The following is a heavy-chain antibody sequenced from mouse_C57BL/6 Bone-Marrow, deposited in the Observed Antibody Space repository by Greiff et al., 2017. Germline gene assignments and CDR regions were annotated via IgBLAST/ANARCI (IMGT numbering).Heavy chain of an antibody. D-gene: IGHD2-5*01. Sequence: QVQLQQPGAELVKPGASVKMSCKASGYTFTSYWITWVKQRPGQGLEWIGDIYPGSGSTTYNEKFKSKATLTVDTSSSTAYMQLSSLTSEDSAVYYCARGGIDSNYWYFDVWGTGTTVTVSS. J-gene: IGHJ1*03. V-gene: IGHV1-55*01. CDR1: GYTFTSYW. CDR2: IYPGSGST. CDR3: ARGGIDSNYWYFDV.